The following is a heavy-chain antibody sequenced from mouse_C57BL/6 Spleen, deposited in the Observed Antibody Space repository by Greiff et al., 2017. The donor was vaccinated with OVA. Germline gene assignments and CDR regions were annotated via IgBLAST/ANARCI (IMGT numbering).Heavy chain of an antibody. D-gene: IGHD2-4*01. CDR3: ARQGLRDYAMDY. V-gene: IGHV1-69*02. CDR1: GYTFTSYW. Sequence: QVQLQQPGAELVKPGASVKLSCKASGYTFTSYWMHWVKQRPGRGLEWIGEIDPSDSYTNYNQKFKGKATLTVDTSSSTAYMQLSSLTSEDSAVYYCARQGLRDYAMDYWGQGTSVTVSS. J-gene: IGHJ4*01. CDR2: IDPSDSYT.